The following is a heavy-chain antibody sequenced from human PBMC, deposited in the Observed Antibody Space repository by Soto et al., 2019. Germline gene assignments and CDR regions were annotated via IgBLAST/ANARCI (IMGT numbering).Heavy chain of an antibody. CDR1: DVSINSGDYY. J-gene: IGHJ6*02. V-gene: IGHV4-30-4*01. D-gene: IGHD3-10*01. CDR2: IYYSGII. CDR3: GRWSGGGAAGMDI. Sequence: TLSLTCTVSDVSINSGDYYWSWIRQTPGMGLEWVGYIYYSGIIDYNPSLRSRLTISMDTSKNQFSLRLNSVTAADTAVYFCGRWSGGGAAGMDIWGQGT.